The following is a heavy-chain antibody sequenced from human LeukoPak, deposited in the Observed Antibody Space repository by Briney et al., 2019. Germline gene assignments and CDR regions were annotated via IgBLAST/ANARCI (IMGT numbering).Heavy chain of an antibody. J-gene: IGHJ3*01. CDR2: IYYTGTT. V-gene: IGHV4-39*01. D-gene: IGHD4-17*01. CDR3: ARWTTVITPNAFDV. Sequence: SETLSLTCTVSGGSVSSSTYHWGWVRQPPGKGLEWIGNIYYTGTTYYNPSLKSRVTTSVDTSRNQFSLNLSSVTAADTAVYFCARWTTVITPNAFDVWGQGTVVTVSS. CDR1: GGSVSSSTYH.